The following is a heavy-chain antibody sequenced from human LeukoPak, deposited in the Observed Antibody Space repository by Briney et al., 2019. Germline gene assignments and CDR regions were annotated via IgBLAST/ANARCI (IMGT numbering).Heavy chain of an antibody. Sequence: GGSLRLSCAASGFTFSSYAMSWVRQAPGKGLDWVSAISGSGGTTDYTDSVKGRFTISRDNSKNTLYLRMNSLRAEDTAVYYCARGWSYSSGWPGDYWGQGTLVTVSS. CDR2: ISGSGGTT. CDR3: ARGWSYSSGWPGDY. D-gene: IGHD6-19*01. CDR1: GFTFSSYA. V-gene: IGHV3-23*01. J-gene: IGHJ4*02.